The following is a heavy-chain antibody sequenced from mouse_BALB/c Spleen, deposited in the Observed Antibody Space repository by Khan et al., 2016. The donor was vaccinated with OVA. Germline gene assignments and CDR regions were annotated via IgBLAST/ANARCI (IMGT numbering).Heavy chain of an antibody. Sequence: EVQLQQSGPELMKPGASVKISCKASGYSFTSYYLHWVMRSHGESLEWIGYVDPFSGGTTYNQNFKGKATLTVDKSSSTAYMHLSNLTSEDSAVYYCTRHGYVAWFTYWGQGTLVTVSA. V-gene: IGHV1S135*01. CDR2: VDPFSGGT. J-gene: IGHJ3*01. D-gene: IGHD2-2*01. CDR1: GYSFTSYY. CDR3: TRHGYVAWFTY.